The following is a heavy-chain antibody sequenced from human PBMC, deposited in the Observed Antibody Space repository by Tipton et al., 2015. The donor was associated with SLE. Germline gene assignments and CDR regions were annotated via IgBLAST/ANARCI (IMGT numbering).Heavy chain of an antibody. CDR1: GFTFSSYA. Sequence: SLRLSCAASGFTFSSYAMSWVRPAPGKGLEWVSAISGSGGSTYYADSVKGRFTISRDNAKNSLYLQMNSLRAEDTAVYYCARMAAVAGSRNWFDPWGQGTLVTVSS. V-gene: IGHV3-23*01. D-gene: IGHD6-19*01. CDR2: ISGSGGST. J-gene: IGHJ5*02. CDR3: ARMAAVAGSRNWFDP.